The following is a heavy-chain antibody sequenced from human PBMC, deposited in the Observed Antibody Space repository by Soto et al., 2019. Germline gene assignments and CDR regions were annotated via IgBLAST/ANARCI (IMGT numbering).Heavy chain of an antibody. J-gene: IGHJ6*02. D-gene: IGHD1-26*01. CDR2: INPNSGGT. Sequence: ASVQVTCQASGYTFTGYYMHWVRQAPGQGLEWRGWINPNSGGTNYAQKFQGWVTMTRDTSISTAYMELSRLRSDDTAVYYCARGGGSYSAYYYYYGMDVWGQGTTVTVSS. CDR3: ARGGGSYSAYYYYYGMDV. CDR1: GYTFTGYY. V-gene: IGHV1-2*04.